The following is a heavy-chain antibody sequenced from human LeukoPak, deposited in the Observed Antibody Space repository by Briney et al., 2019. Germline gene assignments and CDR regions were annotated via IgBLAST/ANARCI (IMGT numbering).Heavy chain of an antibody. CDR1: GYSFTSYW. CDR3: ARRFHDFWSGPLNYFDY. D-gene: IGHD3-3*01. Sequence: GESLKISCKGSGYSFTSYWIGWVRQMPGKGLEWMGIIYPGDSDTRYSPSFQGRVTISADKSISTAYLQWSSLKASDTAMYYCARRFHDFWSGPLNYFDYWGQGTLVTVSS. CDR2: IYPGDSDT. J-gene: IGHJ4*02. V-gene: IGHV5-51*01.